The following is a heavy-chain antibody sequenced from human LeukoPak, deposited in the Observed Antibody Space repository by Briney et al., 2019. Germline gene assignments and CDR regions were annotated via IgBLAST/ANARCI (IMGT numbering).Heavy chain of an antibody. V-gene: IGHV1-2*02. J-gene: IGHJ4*02. CDR2: INPNSGGT. Sequence: ASVKVSCKASGYTFTGYFIHWVRQAPGQGLGWMGWINPNSGGTNYAQNFQGRVTMTRDTSISTAYMELSRLRSDDTAVYYCARVKNYYDSSGYLYYFDYWGQGTLVTVSS. CDR1: GYTFTGYF. CDR3: ARVKNYYDSSGYLYYFDY. D-gene: IGHD3-22*01.